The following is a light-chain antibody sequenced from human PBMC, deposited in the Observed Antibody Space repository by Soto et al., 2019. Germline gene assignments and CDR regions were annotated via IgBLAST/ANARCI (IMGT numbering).Light chain of an antibody. Sequence: IQMTQSPSSLSASIGDRVTITCQASHDIRNSLNWYQQTPGKPPKLLISDASNLELGVPSKFSGTGFGTDFSFTTINLQPEDIATYYCQQSDNLPLTFGGGTKVEIK. CDR1: HDIRNS. CDR3: QQSDNLPLT. V-gene: IGKV1-33*01. CDR2: DAS. J-gene: IGKJ4*01.